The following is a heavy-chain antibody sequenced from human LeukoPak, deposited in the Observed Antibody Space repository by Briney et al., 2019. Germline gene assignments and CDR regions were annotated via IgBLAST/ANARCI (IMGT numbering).Heavy chain of an antibody. Sequence: SETLSLTCAVYGGSFSGYYWSWIRQPPGKGLEWIGEINHSGSTNYNPSLKSRVTISVDTSKNQFSLKLSSVTAADTAVYYCARKTMKLVVILCAPWGQGTRLTVSS. CDR2: INHSGST. CDR1: GGSFSGYY. D-gene: IGHD3-22*01. CDR3: ARKTMKLVVILCAP. J-gene: IGHJ5*02. V-gene: IGHV4-34*01.